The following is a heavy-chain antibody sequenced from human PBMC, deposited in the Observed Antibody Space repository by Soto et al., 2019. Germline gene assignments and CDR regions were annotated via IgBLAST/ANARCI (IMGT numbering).Heavy chain of an antibody. V-gene: IGHV1-18*01. D-gene: IGHD3-9*01. CDR1: RYTFTSQG. CDR2: ISTFNGKT. CDR3: ARLLTEGATFREDAFDL. J-gene: IGHJ3*01. Sequence: QIQLVQSGGGVKTPGASVRVSWTTSRYTFTSQGIAWVRQAPGQGLEWMGWISTFNGKTDYAQKFQGRVTMTADTITSTVDMELRSLRSDDTAVYFCARLLTEGATFREDAFDLWGQGTKVTVSS.